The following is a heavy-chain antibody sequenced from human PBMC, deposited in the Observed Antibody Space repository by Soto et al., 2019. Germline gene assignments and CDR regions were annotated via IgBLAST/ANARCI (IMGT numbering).Heavy chain of an antibody. Sequence: GGSLRLSCAASGFTFDDYAMHWVRQAPGKGLEWVSGISWNSGSIGYADSVEGRFTISRDNAKNSLYLQMNSLRAEDTALYYCAKDSSGPVFNWFDPWGQGTLVTVSS. CDR2: ISWNSGSI. CDR1: GFTFDDYA. J-gene: IGHJ5*02. D-gene: IGHD2-15*01. CDR3: AKDSSGPVFNWFDP. V-gene: IGHV3-9*01.